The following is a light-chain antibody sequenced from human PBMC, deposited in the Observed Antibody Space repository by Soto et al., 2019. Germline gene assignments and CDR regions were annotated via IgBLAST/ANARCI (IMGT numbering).Light chain of an antibody. V-gene: IGKV3-15*01. CDR1: QSVSSN. CDR2: GTS. CDR3: QLYYNCYPCT. Sequence: EIVMTQSPATPSVSPGERATLSCRASQSVSSNLAWYQQKPGQAPRLLIYGTSTRTTSIPARFSGSGSWTEFTLTISSLQSVYFLVYYCQLYYNCYPCTFALGTKLDSK. J-gene: IGKJ1*01.